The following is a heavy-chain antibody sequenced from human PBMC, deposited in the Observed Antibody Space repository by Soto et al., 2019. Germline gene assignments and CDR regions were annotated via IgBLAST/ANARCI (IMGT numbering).Heavy chain of an antibody. Sequence: EVQLLESGGGLVQPGGSLRLSCAASGFTFSSYAMSWVRQAPGKGLEWVSAISGSGGSTYYADSVKGQFTISRDNSKNTLYLQMNSLRAEDTAVYYCAKDEWHDSSGWDAFDIWGQGTMVTVSS. CDR3: AKDEWHDSSGWDAFDI. V-gene: IGHV3-23*01. CDR1: GFTFSSYA. J-gene: IGHJ3*02. CDR2: ISGSGGST. D-gene: IGHD3-22*01.